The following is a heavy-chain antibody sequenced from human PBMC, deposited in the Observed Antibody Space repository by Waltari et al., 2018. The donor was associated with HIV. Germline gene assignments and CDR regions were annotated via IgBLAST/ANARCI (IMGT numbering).Heavy chain of an antibody. Sequence: EVHLVESGGGLVQPGRSLRLSCAASGFTFDDYAMHWVRQTPGKGLEGVSGISWNSGSIGYADSVKGRFTISRYNAKNSLFLQMNSLRPEDTAFYYCAKGPTLTSPPTYFNYWGQGTLVTVSS. V-gene: IGHV3-9*01. J-gene: IGHJ4*02. CDR2: ISWNSGSI. D-gene: IGHD2-2*01. CDR3: AKGPTLTSPPTYFNY. CDR1: GFTFDDYA.